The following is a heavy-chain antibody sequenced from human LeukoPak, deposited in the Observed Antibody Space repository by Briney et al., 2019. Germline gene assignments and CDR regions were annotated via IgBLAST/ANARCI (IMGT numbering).Heavy chain of an antibody. CDR2: NYYSGTT. V-gene: IGHV4-59*01. Sequence: NPSETLSLTCSVSGASISSNYWTWIRQPPGKGLEWIWNNYYSGTTNYNPSLKSRVTISVDQSKEQFSLNLIAVTAADTAVYFCALAHCSRTNCYDLGYFYYYMDVWGKGTTVTVSS. D-gene: IGHD2-2*01. CDR1: GASISSNY. CDR3: ALAHCSRTNCYDLGYFYYYMDV. J-gene: IGHJ6*03.